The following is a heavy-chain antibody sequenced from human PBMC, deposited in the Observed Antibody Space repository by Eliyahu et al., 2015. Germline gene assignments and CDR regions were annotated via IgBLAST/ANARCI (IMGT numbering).Heavy chain of an antibody. V-gene: IGHV4-39*01. J-gene: IGHJ4*02. CDR1: GGSISSSGYY. Sequence: QLQLQESGPGLVKPSETLSLTCTVSGGSISSSGYYWGWVRQAPGKGLEWIGRFPFSWGTSYHPSLKSRLTISVDTSKKQFSLQRTSVTAADTAMYYCARIGDSWGGYFDYWGQGTLVSVSS. CDR3: ARIGDSWGGYFDY. D-gene: IGHD6-13*01. CDR2: FPFSWGT.